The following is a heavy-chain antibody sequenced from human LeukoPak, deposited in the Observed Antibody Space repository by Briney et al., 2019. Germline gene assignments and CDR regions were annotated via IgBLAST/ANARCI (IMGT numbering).Heavy chain of an antibody. V-gene: IGHV3-21*01. CDR1: GFTFSSYT. D-gene: IGHD6-13*01. Sequence: PGGSLILSCGASGFTFSSYTMIWVRQAPGVGLEWVSSISSSSSSIYYADSVKGRFTISRDNAKNSLYLQMNSLRAEDTSVYYCATEGRSTTPGYWGQGTLVIVSS. J-gene: IGHJ4*02. CDR3: ATEGRSTTPGY. CDR2: ISSSSSSI.